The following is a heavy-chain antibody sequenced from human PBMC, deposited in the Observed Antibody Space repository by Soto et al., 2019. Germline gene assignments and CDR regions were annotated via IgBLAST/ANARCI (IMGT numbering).Heavy chain of an antibody. CDR1: GYSISSGYY. Sequence: SETLSLTCAVSGYSISSGYYWVWIRQPPGKGLDWIGSIYHSGSTYYNPSLKSRVTISVDTSKNQFSLKLSSVTAADTAVYYCARETFGVVIGAYYYGMDVWGQGTTVTVSS. V-gene: IGHV4-38-2*02. J-gene: IGHJ6*02. CDR2: IYHSGST. D-gene: IGHD3-3*01. CDR3: ARETFGVVIGAYYYGMDV.